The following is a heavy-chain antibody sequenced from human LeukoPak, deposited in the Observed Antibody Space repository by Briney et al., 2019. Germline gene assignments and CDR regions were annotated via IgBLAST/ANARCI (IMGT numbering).Heavy chain of an antibody. J-gene: IGHJ6*04. CDR3: ARGTTALMDV. CDR1: GFPFSSYS. D-gene: IGHD2-21*02. Sequence: GGSLRLSCAASGFPFSSYSMNCVRQAPGKGLEWVSSISSGTSFIYYADSVKGRFTISRDNAKNSLYLQMNSLRAEDTAVYYCARGTTALMDVWGKGTTVTVSS. V-gene: IGHV3-21*01. CDR2: ISSGTSFI.